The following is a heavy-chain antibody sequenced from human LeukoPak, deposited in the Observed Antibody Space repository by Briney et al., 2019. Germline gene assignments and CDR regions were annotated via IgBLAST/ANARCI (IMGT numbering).Heavy chain of an antibody. J-gene: IGHJ4*02. CDR2: MHHSRRS. CDR1: GDSISSDNW. CDR3: AASSGWYKVDY. Sequence: PSETLSLTCAVSGDSISSDNWWSWVRQPPGKGLEWIGEMHHSRRSNHNPSLKSRVTISIDKSKRQFSLKLTSMTAADTAVYYCAASSGWYKVDYWGQGTLVTVSS. D-gene: IGHD6-19*01. V-gene: IGHV4-4*02.